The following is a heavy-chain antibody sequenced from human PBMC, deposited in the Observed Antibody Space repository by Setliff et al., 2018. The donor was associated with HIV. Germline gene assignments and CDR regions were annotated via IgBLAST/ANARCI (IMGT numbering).Heavy chain of an antibody. CDR1: GDSVSSASYY. J-gene: IGHJ6*03. D-gene: IGHD6-6*01. Sequence: SETLSLTCTVSGDSVSSASYYWSWIRQPPGKGLEWIGYIYYSGTTKYNPSLKSRVTISVDTSKNQFSLKLSSVTAADTAVYYCASEAWTSYRSSSGYYYYYMDVWGKGTPVTVSS. CDR2: IYYSGTT. V-gene: IGHV4-61*01. CDR3: ASEAWTSYRSSSGYYYYYMDV.